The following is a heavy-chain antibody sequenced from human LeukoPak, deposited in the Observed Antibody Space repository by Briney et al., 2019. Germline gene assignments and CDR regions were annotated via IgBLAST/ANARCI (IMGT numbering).Heavy chain of an antibody. CDR1: GFTFSSYA. CDR3: ANWYYYDSSGVFDY. J-gene: IGHJ4*02. Sequence: GGCLRLSRAASGFTFSSYAMSWVRQAPGKGLEWVSAISGSGGSTYYADSVKGRFTISRDNSKNTLYLQMNSLRAEDTAVYYCANWYYYDSSGVFDYWGQGTLVTVSS. V-gene: IGHV3-23*01. D-gene: IGHD3-22*01. CDR2: ISGSGGST.